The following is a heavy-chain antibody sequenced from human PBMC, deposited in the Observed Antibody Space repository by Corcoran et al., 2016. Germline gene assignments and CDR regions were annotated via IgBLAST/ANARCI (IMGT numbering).Heavy chain of an antibody. Sequence: EVHLVESGGGSVKPGGSLRLSCADSSFTVSDAWMNWVRQAPGTGLEWVGRIKSKTDGGTTDYAASVKGRFTISRDASENTLYLQMNSLKIEDTGVYYCTTKIVGAPAFEIWGQGTMVTVSS. CDR3: TTKIVGAPAFEI. J-gene: IGHJ3*02. CDR1: SFTVSDAW. V-gene: IGHV3-15*07. CDR2: IKSKTDGGTT. D-gene: IGHD1-26*01.